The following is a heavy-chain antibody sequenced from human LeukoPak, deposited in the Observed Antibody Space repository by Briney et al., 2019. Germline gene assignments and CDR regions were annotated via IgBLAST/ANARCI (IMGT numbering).Heavy chain of an antibody. V-gene: IGHV3-7*01. CDR1: GFIFSDYW. CDR3: ARPRYSDTGWHDGMDV. Sequence: PGGSLRLSCAASGFIFSDYWMTRVRQAPGKGLEWVANIKKDGSVKFHVESVKGRFTISRDNSKNSVYLQMNSLRAEDTAVYYCARPRYSDTGWHDGMDVWGQGTTVTVSS. J-gene: IGHJ6*02. D-gene: IGHD5-12*01. CDR2: IKKDGSVK.